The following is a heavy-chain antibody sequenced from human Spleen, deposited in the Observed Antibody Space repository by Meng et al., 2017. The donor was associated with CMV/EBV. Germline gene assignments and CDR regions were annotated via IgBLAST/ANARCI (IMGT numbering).Heavy chain of an antibody. J-gene: IGHJ4*02. CDR1: GGSVSSDSYY. V-gene: IGHV4-61*01. CDR2: IYYSEGT. Sequence: SETLALTCTGFGGSVSSDSYYWSWIRQPPGKGLEWIGYIYYSEGTNYNPSLKSRVTISVDTSKNQFSLKLSSVTAADTDVYYCAREWLGPYYYDSSGYYFFDYWGQGTLVTVSS. D-gene: IGHD3-22*01. CDR3: AREWLGPYYYDSSGYYFFDY.